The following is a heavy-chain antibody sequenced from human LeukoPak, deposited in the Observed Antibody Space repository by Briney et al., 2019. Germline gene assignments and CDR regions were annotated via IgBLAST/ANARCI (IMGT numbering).Heavy chain of an antibody. CDR3: ARDYQRVLRFLEWLPDY. CDR2: TSAYNGNT. V-gene: IGHV1-18*01. J-gene: IGHJ4*02. CDR1: GYTFTSYG. D-gene: IGHD3-3*01. Sequence: ASVKVSCKASGYTFTSYGISWVRQAPGQGLEWMGWTSAYNGNTNYAQKLQGRVTMTTDTSTSTAYMELRSLRSDDTAVYYCARDYQRVLRFLEWLPDYWGQGTLVTVSS.